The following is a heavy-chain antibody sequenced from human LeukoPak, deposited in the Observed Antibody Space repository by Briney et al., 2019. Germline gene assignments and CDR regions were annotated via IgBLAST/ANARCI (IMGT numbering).Heavy chain of an antibody. D-gene: IGHD3-16*01. CDR3: ARHLTMITVPRDAFDI. CDR2: IYPGDSDT. V-gene: IGHV5-51*01. Sequence: GESLKISCETSGYSFTSYWIGWVRQMPGKGLEWMGVIYPGDSDTRYSPSFQGQVTISADKSLSTAYQQWSGLKASDTAMYYCARHLTMITVPRDAFDIWGQGTMVTVSS. CDR1: GYSFTSYW. J-gene: IGHJ3*02.